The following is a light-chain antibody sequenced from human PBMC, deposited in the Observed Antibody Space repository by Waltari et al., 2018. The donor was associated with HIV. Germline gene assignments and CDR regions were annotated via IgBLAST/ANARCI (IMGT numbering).Light chain of an antibody. Sequence: DTQMTQSPSSVSASVGDRVTITCRASQSVGTSVAWYQQKPDRTPKLLIFEASRLQTGVHSRFGGSGSGTKFTLTITSLQPQDLATYFCRQANNFPHTFGQGT. CDR3: RQANNFPHT. V-gene: IGKV1-12*01. CDR1: QSVGTS. J-gene: IGKJ2*01. CDR2: EAS.